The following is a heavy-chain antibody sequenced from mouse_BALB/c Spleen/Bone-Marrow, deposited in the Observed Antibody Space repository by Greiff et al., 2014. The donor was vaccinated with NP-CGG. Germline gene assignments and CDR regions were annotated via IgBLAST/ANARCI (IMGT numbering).Heavy chain of an antibody. CDR1: GFAFSDTW. CDR2: IRTKADDHAT. Sequence: EVQLQQSGGGLVQPGGSMKLSCAASGFAFSDTWLDWVRQSPEKGPEWVAEIRTKADDHATYYAESVKGRFTISGDDSISSVYLQMNSLRAEDTGIYYCTPHPFDYWGQGTTLTVSS. J-gene: IGHJ2*01. CDR3: TPHPFDY. V-gene: IGHV6-6*01.